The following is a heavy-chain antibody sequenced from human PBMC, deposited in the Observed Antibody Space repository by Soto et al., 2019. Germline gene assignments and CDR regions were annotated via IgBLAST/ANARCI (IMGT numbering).Heavy chain of an antibody. CDR2: INHSGST. D-gene: IGHD4-4*01. CDR1: GGSFSGYY. V-gene: IGHV4-34*01. J-gene: IGHJ6*02. CDR3: ARVRGPKVTNYYYYYYGMDV. Sequence: SETLSLTCSVYGGSFSGYYWSWIRQPPGKGLEWIGEINHSGSTNYNPSLKSRVTISVDTSKNQFSLKLSSVTAADTAVYYCARVRGPKVTNYYYYYYGMDVWGQGNTVTVSS.